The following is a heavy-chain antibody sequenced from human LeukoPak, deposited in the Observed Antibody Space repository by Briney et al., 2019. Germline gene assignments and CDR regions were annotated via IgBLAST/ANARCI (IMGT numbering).Heavy chain of an antibody. J-gene: IGHJ4*02. D-gene: IGHD6-19*01. Sequence: PSETLSLTCAVYGGSFSGYYWSWIRQPPGRGLEWIGEINHSGSTNYNPSLKSRVTISVDTSKNQFSLKLSSVTAADTAVYYCARGPLAVAGDYWGQGTLVTVSS. V-gene: IGHV4-34*01. CDR2: INHSGST. CDR3: ARGPLAVAGDY. CDR1: GGSFSGYY.